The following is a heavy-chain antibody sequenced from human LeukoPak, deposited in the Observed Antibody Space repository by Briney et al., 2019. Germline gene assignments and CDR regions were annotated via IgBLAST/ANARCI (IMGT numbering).Heavy chain of an antibody. J-gene: IGHJ3*02. Sequence: GGSLRLSCAASGFTFSSYWMSWVRQAPGKGLEWVANIKQDGSEKYYVDSVKGRFTISRDNAKNSLYLQMNSLRAEDTAVYYCARDPNDILTGYENRRADAFDIWGQGTMVTVSS. V-gene: IGHV3-7*01. D-gene: IGHD3-9*01. CDR1: GFTFSSYW. CDR2: IKQDGSEK. CDR3: ARDPNDILTGYENRRADAFDI.